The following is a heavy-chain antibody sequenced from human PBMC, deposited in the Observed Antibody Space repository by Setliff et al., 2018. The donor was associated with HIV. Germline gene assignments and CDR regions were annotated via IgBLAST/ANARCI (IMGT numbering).Heavy chain of an antibody. V-gene: IGHV4-39*01. J-gene: IGHJ5*02. CDR3: ARVPVAGANWFDP. CDR2: VSQSGST. CDR1: GVSINRTDHY. Sequence: SETLSLTCSVSGVSINRTDHYWGWIRQSPGKRLEWIGSVSQSGSTYYNPSLKSRITISVDRSKNLFPLKLISVTAADQGVYYCARVPVAGANWFDPWDLGTLVTSPQ. D-gene: IGHD2-21*01.